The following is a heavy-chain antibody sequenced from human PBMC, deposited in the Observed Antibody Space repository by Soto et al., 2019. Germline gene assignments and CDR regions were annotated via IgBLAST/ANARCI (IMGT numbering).Heavy chain of an antibody. V-gene: IGHV4-61*01. CDR2: IYYSGST. CDR3: ARAPVVVVAANYYYYGMDV. J-gene: IGHJ6*02. D-gene: IGHD2-15*01. Sequence: QVQLQESGPGLVKPSETLSLTCTVSGGSVSSGSYYWSWIRQPPGKGPEWIGYIYYSGSTNYNPSLKSRVTISVDTSKNQFSLKLSSVTAADTAVYYCARAPVVVVAANYYYYGMDVWGQGTTVTVSS. CDR1: GGSVSSGSYY.